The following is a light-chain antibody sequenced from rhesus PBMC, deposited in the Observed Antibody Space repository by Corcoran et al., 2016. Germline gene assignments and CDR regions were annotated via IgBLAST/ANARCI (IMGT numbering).Light chain of an antibody. Sequence: QVILTQSPATLSLSPGERATLSCRASQSVSSALAWYQQKPGQAPRLLIYGASSRATGIPDRFSGRGSGTEFTLTISSLEPEDFAIYYCQKYSTSPFTFGPGTKLDIK. J-gene: IGKJ3*01. CDR1: QSVSSA. CDR2: GAS. V-gene: IGKV3-53*01. CDR3: QKYSTSPFT.